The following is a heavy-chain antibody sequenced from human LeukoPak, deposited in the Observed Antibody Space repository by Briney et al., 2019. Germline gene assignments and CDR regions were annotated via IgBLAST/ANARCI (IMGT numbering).Heavy chain of an antibody. CDR2: IYYSGST. Sequence: PSETLSLTCTVSGGSISSYYWSWIRPPPGKGLEWIGYIYYSGSTNYNPSLKSRVTISVDTSKNQFSLKLSSVTAADTAVYYCARYSSSWYVGDAFDIWGQGTMVTVSS. V-gene: IGHV4-59*08. CDR1: GGSISSYY. CDR3: ARYSSSWYVGDAFDI. J-gene: IGHJ3*02. D-gene: IGHD6-13*01.